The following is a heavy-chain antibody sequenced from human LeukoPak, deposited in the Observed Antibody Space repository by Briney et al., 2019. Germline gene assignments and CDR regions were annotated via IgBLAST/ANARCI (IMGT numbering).Heavy chain of an antibody. J-gene: IGHJ4*02. V-gene: IGHV4-39*07. Sequence: SETLSLTCTVSGGSVSSSSYYWGWIRQPPGKGLEWIGSIYYSGSTYYNPSLKSRVTISVDTSKNQLSLKLSSVTAADTAVYYCARAKKHSSGWYDWYYFDYWGQGTLVTVSS. CDR3: ARAKKHSSGWYDWYYFDY. CDR1: GGSVSSSSYY. CDR2: IYYSGST. D-gene: IGHD6-19*01.